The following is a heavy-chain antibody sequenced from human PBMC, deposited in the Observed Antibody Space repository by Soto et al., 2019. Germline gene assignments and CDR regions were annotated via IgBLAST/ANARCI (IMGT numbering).Heavy chain of an antibody. Sequence: QVQLVESGGGVVQPGRSLRLSCAASGFTFSSYGMHWVRQAPGKGLEWVAVIWYDGRNKYYADSVKGRFTISRDNSKNTLYLQMNSLRAEDTAVYYCARDNQRYSSSWYVRGMDVWGQGTTVTVSS. V-gene: IGHV3-33*01. CDR3: ARDNQRYSSSWYVRGMDV. CDR2: IWYDGRNK. CDR1: GFTFSSYG. J-gene: IGHJ6*02. D-gene: IGHD6-13*01.